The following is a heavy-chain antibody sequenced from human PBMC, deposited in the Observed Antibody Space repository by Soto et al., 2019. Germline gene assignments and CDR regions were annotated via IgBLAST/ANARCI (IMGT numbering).Heavy chain of an antibody. CDR2: INAGHGNT. D-gene: IGHD2-15*01. CDR3: ARGSNYCTGGSCNWFDP. J-gene: IGHJ5*02. Sequence: ASVKVSCKASGYTFTTYAMHWVRQAPGQRLEWMGWINAGHGNTKYSQKFQGRVTITRDTSASTAYMELSSLRSEDTAVYYRARGSNYCTGGSCNWFDPWGQGTLVTVSS. V-gene: IGHV1-3*01. CDR1: GYTFTTYA.